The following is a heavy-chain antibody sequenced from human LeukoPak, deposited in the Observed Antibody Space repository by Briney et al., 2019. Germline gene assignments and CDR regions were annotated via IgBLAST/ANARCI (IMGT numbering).Heavy chain of an antibody. CDR2: IYYSGST. D-gene: IGHD7-27*01. V-gene: IGHV4-59*01. CDR3: AREPSPGWGDAFDL. Sequence: SETLSLTCTVSGGSISSYYWSWIRQPPGKGLEWIGYIYYSGSTNYNPSLKRRVTISVDTSKNQFSLNLRPVTAAHTAVYYCAREPSPGWGDAFDLWGQGTMVTVSS. J-gene: IGHJ3*01. CDR1: GGSISSYY.